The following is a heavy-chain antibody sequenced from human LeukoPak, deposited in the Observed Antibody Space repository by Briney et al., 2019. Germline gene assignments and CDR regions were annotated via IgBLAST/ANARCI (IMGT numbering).Heavy chain of an antibody. CDR1: GGSISSHY. CDR2: IYYSGST. CDR3: ARRGYYDNWFDP. V-gene: IGHV4-59*08. J-gene: IGHJ5*02. Sequence: SETLSLTCTVSGGSISSHYWSWIRQPPGKGLEWIGYIYYSGSTNYNPSLKSRVTISVDTSKNQFSLKLSSVTAADTAVYYCARRGYYDNWFDPWGQGTLVTLSS. D-gene: IGHD3-22*01.